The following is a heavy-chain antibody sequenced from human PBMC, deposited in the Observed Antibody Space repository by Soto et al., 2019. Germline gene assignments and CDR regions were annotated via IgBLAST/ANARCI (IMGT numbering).Heavy chain of an antibody. Sequence: PSETLSLTCAVYGGSFSGYYWSWIRQPPGKGLEWIGEINHSGRTNYNPSLKSRVTISVDTSKNQISLRLRSVTAADTAVYYCARAGDSSGYAQPWGQGTPVTVS. CDR2: INHSGRT. CDR3: ARAGDSSGYAQP. V-gene: IGHV4-34*01. J-gene: IGHJ5*02. CDR1: GGSFSGYY. D-gene: IGHD3-22*01.